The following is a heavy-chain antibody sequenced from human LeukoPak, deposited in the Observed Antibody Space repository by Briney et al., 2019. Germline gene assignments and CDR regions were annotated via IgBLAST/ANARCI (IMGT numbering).Heavy chain of an antibody. CDR1: GASVNSYH. D-gene: IGHD2/OR15-2a*01. J-gene: IGHJ4*02. CDR2: ISSSRRV. CDR3: AALHYFGHGATRN. V-gene: IGHV4-4*07. Sequence: SETLSLTCCVSGASVNSYHWSWIRQSAGKGLEWIGRISSSRRVDYNPSLENRITMSVDTSRNELLLQLHSVTAADTGVYYCAALHYFGHGATRNWGQGTLVTVSS.